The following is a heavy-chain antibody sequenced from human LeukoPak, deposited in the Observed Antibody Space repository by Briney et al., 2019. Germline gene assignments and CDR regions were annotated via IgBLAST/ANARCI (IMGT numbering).Heavy chain of an antibody. CDR3: ARGSRPYCGGDCYLN. J-gene: IGHJ4*02. Sequence: GASVKVSCKASGYTFTGYYMHWVRQAPGQGLEWMGWINPNSGGTNYAQKFQGRVTMTRDTSISTAYMELSRLRSDDTAVYYCARGSRPYCGGDCYLNWGQGTLVTVSS. V-gene: IGHV1-2*02. CDR1: GYTFTGYY. CDR2: INPNSGGT. D-gene: IGHD2-21*02.